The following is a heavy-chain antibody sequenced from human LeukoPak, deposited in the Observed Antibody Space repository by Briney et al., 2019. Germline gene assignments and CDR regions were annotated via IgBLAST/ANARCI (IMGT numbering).Heavy chain of an antibody. D-gene: IGHD3-10*01. J-gene: IGHJ5*02. CDR3: VRSFHPGGWFDP. V-gene: IGHV3-74*01. CDR1: GFIFSSYW. CDR2: INIYGSDT. Sequence: GGSLRLSCAASGFIFSSYWMLCVRHAAGKGLVWVSRINIYGSDTSYADSVKGRFTISRDNAKDSLFLQMNSLTVEDTAMYYCVRSFHPGGWFDPWGQGTLVTVSS.